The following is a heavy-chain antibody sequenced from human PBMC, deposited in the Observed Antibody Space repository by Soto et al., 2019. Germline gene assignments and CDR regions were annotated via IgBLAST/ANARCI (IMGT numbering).Heavy chain of an antibody. CDR2: FFHTGGT. CDR1: GGSISDYY. D-gene: IGHD1-1*01. Sequence: SETLSLTGTVSGGSISDYYWSWIRQPPGGGLEWIVYFFHTGGTYYNPSLESRVTVSSDTSKNEFSLKLNSVTYADTAVYYCGRLGDEPHNQFYYGMEDLGQGTSVTVCS. CDR3: GRLGDEPHNQFYYGMED. J-gene: IGHJ6*02. V-gene: IGHV4-59*01.